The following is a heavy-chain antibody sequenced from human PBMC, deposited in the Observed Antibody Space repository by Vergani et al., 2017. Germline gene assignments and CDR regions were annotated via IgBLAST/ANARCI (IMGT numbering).Heavy chain of an antibody. CDR1: GASMSSVGYY. D-gene: IGHD2-21*01. J-gene: IGHJ6*02. V-gene: IGHV4-30-4*08. Sequence: QVQLQESGPGLVKPSQTLSLTCTVSGASMSSVGYYWSWIRQPPGKGLEWIGYIYYSGSTYYNLSLKSRVTISVDTSKNQFSLKLSSVTAADTAVYYCARVVIVVLYGMDVWGQGTTVTVSS. CDR2: IYYSGST. CDR3: ARVVIVVLYGMDV.